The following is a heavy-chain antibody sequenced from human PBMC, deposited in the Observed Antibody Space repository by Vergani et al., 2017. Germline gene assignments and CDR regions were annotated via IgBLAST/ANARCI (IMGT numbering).Heavy chain of an antibody. J-gene: IGHJ3*02. V-gene: IGHV1-69*01. CDR3: ARGPQMAACGAYDM. Sequence: QVQLVQSGAEVKKPGSSVKVSCKASGGTFSSYAISWVRQAPGQGLEWMGGIIPIFGTANYAQKFQGRVTFTADGSTSTAYMELSSLRSEDTAVYYCARGPQMAACGAYDMWGQRKIVIVSA. CDR2: IIPIFGTA. CDR1: GGTFSSYA. D-gene: IGHD5-24*01.